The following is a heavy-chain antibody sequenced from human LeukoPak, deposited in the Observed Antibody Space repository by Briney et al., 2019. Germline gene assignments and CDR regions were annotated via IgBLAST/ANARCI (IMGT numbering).Heavy chain of an antibody. D-gene: IGHD4-17*01. V-gene: IGHV1-18*04. CDR3: ARLTTTGGWSYYYYGMDV. CDR2: ISAYNGNT. CDR1: GYTFTGYY. J-gene: IGHJ6*02. Sequence: ASVKVSCKASGYTFTGYYMHWVRQAPGQGLEWMGWISAYNGNTNYAQKLQGRVTMTTDTSTSTAYMELRSLRSDDTAVYYCARLTTTGGWSYYYYGMDVWGQGTTVTVSS.